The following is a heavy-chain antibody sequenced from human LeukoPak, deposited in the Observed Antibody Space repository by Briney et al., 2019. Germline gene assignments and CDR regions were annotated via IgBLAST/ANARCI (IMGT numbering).Heavy chain of an antibody. V-gene: IGHV1-24*01. D-gene: IGHD6-13*01. CDR2: FDPEDGET. CDR1: GNTPTELS. CDR3: AVSIAAAGDDYYYYYGMDV. J-gene: IGHJ6*02. Sequence: ASVKVSCKVSGNTPTELSMNWVRQAPGKGLEWMGGFDPEDGETVYAQKFQGRVTMTEDTSTDTAYMELSRLRSDDTAVYYCAVSIAAAGDDYYYYYGMDVWGQGTTVTVSS.